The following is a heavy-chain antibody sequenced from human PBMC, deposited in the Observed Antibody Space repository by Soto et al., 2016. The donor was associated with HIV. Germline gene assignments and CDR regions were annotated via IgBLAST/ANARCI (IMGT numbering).Heavy chain of an antibody. D-gene: IGHD3-22*01. CDR1: GFTFSNAW. Sequence: EVQLVESGGGLVKPGGSLRLSCAASGFTFSNAWMSWVRQAPGKGLEWVGRIKSKTDGGTTDYAAPVKGRFTISRDDSKNTLYLQMNSLKTEDTAVYYCTTAMIVVVTIDYWGQGTLATVSS. CDR2: IKSKTDGGTT. V-gene: IGHV3-15*01. J-gene: IGHJ4*02. CDR3: TTAMIVVVTIDY.